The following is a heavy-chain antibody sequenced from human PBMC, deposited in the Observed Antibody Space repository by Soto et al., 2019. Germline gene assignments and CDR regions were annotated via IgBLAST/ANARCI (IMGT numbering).Heavy chain of an antibody. Sequence: SLRLSCASSGFTCSSYAMSWVRQAPGKGLEWVSAISGSGGSTYYADSVQGRFTISRDNSKNTLYLQMNSLRAEDTAVYYCAKDLRGAARPTPEYWGQGNLVNVA. D-gene: IGHD6-6*01. J-gene: IGHJ4*02. CDR3: AKDLRGAARPTPEY. V-gene: IGHV3-23*01. CDR1: GFTCSSYA. CDR2: ISGSGGST.